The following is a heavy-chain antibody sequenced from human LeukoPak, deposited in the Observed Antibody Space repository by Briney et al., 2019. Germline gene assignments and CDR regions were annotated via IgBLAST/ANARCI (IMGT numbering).Heavy chain of an antibody. CDR1: GDSISSSNNY. J-gene: IGHJ6*03. CDR2: IYSSGST. V-gene: IGHV4-39*07. Sequence: PSETLSLTCTVSGDSISSSNNYWGWIRQPPGKGLESVGSIYSSGSTYYSPSLKSRVTISVDTSNNQFSLKLSSVTAADTALYYCATVRDAYNLGLYNYYMDVWGKGTTVTISS. CDR3: ATVRDAYNLGLYNYYMDV. D-gene: IGHD5-24*01.